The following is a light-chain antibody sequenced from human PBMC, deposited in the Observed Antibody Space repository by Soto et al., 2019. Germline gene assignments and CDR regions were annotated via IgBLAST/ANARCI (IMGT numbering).Light chain of an antibody. J-gene: IGLJ3*02. Sequence: QSALTQPPSASGSPGQSVAISCTGTSSDVGGYNYVSWYQQHPGKAPRLMIYEVNKRPSGVPDRFSGSKSGNTASLTVSGLQAEDEADYHCSSYAGSHTYEVFGGGTKVTVL. CDR3: SSYAGSHTYEV. CDR2: EVN. V-gene: IGLV2-8*01. CDR1: SSDVGGYNY.